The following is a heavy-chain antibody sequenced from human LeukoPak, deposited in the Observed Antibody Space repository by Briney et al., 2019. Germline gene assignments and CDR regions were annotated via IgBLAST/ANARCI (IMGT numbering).Heavy chain of an antibody. CDR1: GYTFTSYG. D-gene: IGHD3-10*01. V-gene: IGHV7-4-1*02. J-gene: IGHJ6*03. CDR2: INTNTGNP. CDR3: AIPEGSGSYYYYYYYMDV. Sequence: ASVKVSCKASGYTFTSYGISWVRQAPGQGLEWMGWINTNTGNPTYAQGFTGRFVFSLDTSVSTAYLQISSLKAEDTAVYYCAIPEGSGSYYYYYYYMDVWGKGTTVTVSS.